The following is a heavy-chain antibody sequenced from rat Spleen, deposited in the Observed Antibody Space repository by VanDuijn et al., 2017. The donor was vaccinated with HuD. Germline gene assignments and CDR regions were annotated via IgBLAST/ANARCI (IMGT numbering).Heavy chain of an antibody. Sequence: EVQLVESGGGLVQPGRSLKLSCVASGFTFNDYWMTWIRQAPGKGLEWVASITDAGGSTFYRESVKGRFTFSRDNAESTLYLQMDSLRSEDTATYYCTTGRQLGYFDYWGQGVMVTVSS. J-gene: IGHJ2*01. CDR1: GFTFNDYW. V-gene: IGHV5-31*01. CDR3: TTGRQLGYFDY. CDR2: ITDAGGST. D-gene: IGHD5-1*01.